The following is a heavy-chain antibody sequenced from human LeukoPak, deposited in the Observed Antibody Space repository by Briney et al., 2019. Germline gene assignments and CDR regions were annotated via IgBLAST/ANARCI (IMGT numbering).Heavy chain of an antibody. V-gene: IGHV4-61*02. CDR3: ARGKWDTANWFDP. CDR1: GGSISSGSYY. J-gene: IGHJ5*02. D-gene: IGHD5-18*01. CDR2: IYTSRST. Sequence: NPSETLSLTCTVSGGSISSGSYYWSWIRQPAGKGLEWIGRIYTSRSTNYNPSLKSRLTISVDTSKNQFSLKLTSVTAADTAVYYCARGKWDTANWFDPWGQGTLVTVSS.